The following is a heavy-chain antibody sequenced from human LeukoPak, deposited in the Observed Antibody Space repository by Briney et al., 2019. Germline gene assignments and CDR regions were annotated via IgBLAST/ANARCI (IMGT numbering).Heavy chain of an antibody. D-gene: IGHD6-25*01. CDR1: GFTFSSYA. Sequence: GGSLRLSCAASGFTFSSYAMSWVRQAPGKRPEWVSTISIDGGRTYYADSVKGRFTVSRDTSKNTLYLQMNSLRAEDTAVYYCARKGIGSSRYQNMDVWGKGTTVTVSS. CDR2: ISIDGGRT. J-gene: IGHJ6*03. CDR3: ARKGIGSSRYQNMDV. V-gene: IGHV3-23*01.